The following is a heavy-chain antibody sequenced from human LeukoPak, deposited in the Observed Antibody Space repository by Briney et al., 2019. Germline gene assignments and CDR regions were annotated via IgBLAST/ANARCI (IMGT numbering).Heavy chain of an antibody. CDR1: GVTVSDAW. Sequence: GGSLRLSCAASGVTVSDAWVSGVRHVPGKGLEWVGRIKSKLDDETRDYAAPAEGRFTISRDDSVNTLYLDLSRLKPEDTAVDYCKTEGNFFYIRPEEDEPHLYYYYMAVWGKGTTVTVS. V-gene: IGHV3-15*01. CDR3: KTEGNFFYIRPEEDEPHLYYYYMAV. D-gene: IGHD6-6*01. CDR2: IKSKLDDETR. J-gene: IGHJ6*03.